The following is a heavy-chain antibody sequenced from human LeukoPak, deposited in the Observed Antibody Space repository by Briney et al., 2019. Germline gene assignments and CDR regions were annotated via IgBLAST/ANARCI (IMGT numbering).Heavy chain of an antibody. CDR2: ISATGDT. D-gene: IGHD3-16*02. V-gene: IGHV3-13*04. CDR1: GFTFSNYN. J-gene: IGHJ4*02. CDR3: ARQAPGSYRDLDY. Sequence: GRSLRLSCAASGFTFSNYNMHWVRQATGTGLEWVSGISATGDTYYSGSVKGRFTISRENAKSSFYLQMNSLRDGDTAVYYCARQAPGSYRDLDYWGQGTLVTVSS.